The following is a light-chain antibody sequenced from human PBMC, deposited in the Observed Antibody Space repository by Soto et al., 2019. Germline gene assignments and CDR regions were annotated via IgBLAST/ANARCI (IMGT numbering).Light chain of an antibody. Sequence: EIVLTQSPGTLSLSPGERATLSCRASQSVSSSYIAWYQQKPGQAPRLLIYGASSRAIGIPDRFSGSGSGTDFTLTITRLEPEDFEVYYCQQYGSSLVPFGQGTKLQIK. CDR1: QSVSSSY. J-gene: IGKJ2*01. CDR3: QQYGSSLVP. CDR2: GAS. V-gene: IGKV3-20*01.